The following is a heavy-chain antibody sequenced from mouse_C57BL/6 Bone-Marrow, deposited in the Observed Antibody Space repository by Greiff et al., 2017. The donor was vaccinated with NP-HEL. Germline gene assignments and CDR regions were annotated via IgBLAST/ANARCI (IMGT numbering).Heavy chain of an antibody. V-gene: IGHV1-64*01. CDR3: ARDHYGWFAY. Sequence: VQLKQPGAELVKPGASVKLSCKASGYTFTSYWMHWVKQRPGQGLEWIGMIHPNSGSTNYNEKFKSKATLTVDKSSSTAYMQLSSLTSEDSAVYYCARDHYGWFAYWGQGTLVTVSA. D-gene: IGHD1-2*01. CDR1: GYTFTSYW. CDR2: IHPNSGST. J-gene: IGHJ3*01.